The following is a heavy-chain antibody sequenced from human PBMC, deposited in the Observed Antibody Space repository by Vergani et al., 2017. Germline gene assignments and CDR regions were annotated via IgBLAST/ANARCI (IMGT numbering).Heavy chain of an antibody. D-gene: IGHD2-2*01. Sequence: EVQLLESGGGLVQPGGSLRLSCAASGFTFSSYAMSWVRQAPGKGLEWVSAIIGSGGSTYYADSVKGRFTISRDNSKNTLYLQMNSLRAEDTAVYYCAKVERYCSSTSCAYYYYYGMDVWGQGTTVTVSS. CDR1: GFTFSSYA. CDR2: IIGSGGST. CDR3: AKVERYCSSTSCAYYYYYGMDV. J-gene: IGHJ6*02. V-gene: IGHV3-23*01.